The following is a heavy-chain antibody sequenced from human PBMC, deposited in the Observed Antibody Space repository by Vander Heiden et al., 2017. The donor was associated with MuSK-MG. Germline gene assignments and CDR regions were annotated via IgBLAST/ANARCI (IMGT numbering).Heavy chain of an antibody. J-gene: IGHJ4*01. CDR1: GFTLSCFV. CDR2: ISSSGHTT. Sequence: EVQLLESGGGLVQPGGSLRLSCVASGFTLSCFVMTWVRQAPGKGLECVSAISSSGHTTYYTDSVKGRFTISRDNSKNTLFLQMNSLRAEDTAVYYCAKDLKYSGSPRHFDYWGHGTLVTVSS. D-gene: IGHD1-26*01. CDR3: AKDLKYSGSPRHFDY. V-gene: IGHV3-23*01.